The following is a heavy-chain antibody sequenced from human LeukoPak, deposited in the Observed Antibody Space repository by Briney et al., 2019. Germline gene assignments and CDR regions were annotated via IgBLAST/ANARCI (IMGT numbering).Heavy chain of an antibody. CDR3: AREAGGGYCSSSSCWDDAFDI. Sequence: SQTLSLTCTVSGGSLSRGSYYWRWIRQPAGKGLEWIGRLYNCGSTNYNPSLKSRVTISVDTSKNQFSLKLGSVTAADTAVYYCAREAGGGYCSSSSCWDDAFDIWGQGTMVTVSS. J-gene: IGHJ3*02. V-gene: IGHV4-61*02. CDR1: GGSLSRGSYY. CDR2: LYNCGST. D-gene: IGHD2-2*01.